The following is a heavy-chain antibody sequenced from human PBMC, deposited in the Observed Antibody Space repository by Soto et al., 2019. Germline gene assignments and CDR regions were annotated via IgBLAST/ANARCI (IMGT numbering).Heavy chain of an antibody. Sequence: QVQLVESGGGVVQPGRSLRLSCAASGFTFSNFGMHWGRQAPGKWLEWVAAISSDGSDKYYSDSVKGRFTISRDNSKTTLFLQMNSLRVEDTAVYYCVKGSDVARQELDYWGQGTLVTVSS. CDR1: GFTFSNFG. V-gene: IGHV3-30*18. D-gene: IGHD3-3*01. CDR3: VKGSDVARQELDY. J-gene: IGHJ4*02. CDR2: ISSDGSDK.